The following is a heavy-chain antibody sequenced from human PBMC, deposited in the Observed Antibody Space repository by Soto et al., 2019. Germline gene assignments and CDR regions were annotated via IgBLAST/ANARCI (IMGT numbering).Heavy chain of an antibody. V-gene: IGHV4-34*01. CDR3: ARGPRRASFALTYYCTVMDV. Sequence: PSETLSLTCAVDGGSCSGYYWSWILQPPGKGLEWIGEINHSGSTNYNPSLKSRVTISVDTSKNQFSLKLSSVTAADTAVYYCARGPRRASFALTYYCTVMDVWGKGTTVPV. D-gene: IGHD1-26*01. CDR2: INHSGST. CDR1: GGSCSGYY. J-gene: IGHJ6*04.